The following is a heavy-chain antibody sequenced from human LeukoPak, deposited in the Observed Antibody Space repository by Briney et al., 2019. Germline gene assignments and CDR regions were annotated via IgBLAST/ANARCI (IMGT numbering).Heavy chain of an antibody. CDR3: AREVYGSGSYGSYNWFDP. J-gene: IGHJ5*02. Sequence: SETLSLTCTVSGGSISSYYWSWIRQPPGKGLEWIGYIYYSGSTNYNPSLKSRVTISVDTSKNQFSLKLSSVTAADTAVYYCAREVYGSGSYGSYNWFDPWGQGTLVTVSS. CDR1: GGSISSYY. D-gene: IGHD3-10*01. V-gene: IGHV4-59*01. CDR2: IYYSGST.